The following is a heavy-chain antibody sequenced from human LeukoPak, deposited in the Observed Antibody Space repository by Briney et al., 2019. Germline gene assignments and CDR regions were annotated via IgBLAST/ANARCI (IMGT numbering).Heavy chain of an antibody. CDR2: ISAYNGYT. J-gene: IGHJ4*02. CDR1: GYTFTSYG. D-gene: IGHD4-17*01. Sequence: ASVKVSCKASGYTFTSYGISWVRQAPGHGLEWMGWISAYNGYTNYALKLRGRVTMTTDTSTSTAYMELRSLRSDDTAVYYCARGADYGDHKLCFDYWGQGTLVTVSS. CDR3: ARGADYGDHKLCFDY. V-gene: IGHV1-18*01.